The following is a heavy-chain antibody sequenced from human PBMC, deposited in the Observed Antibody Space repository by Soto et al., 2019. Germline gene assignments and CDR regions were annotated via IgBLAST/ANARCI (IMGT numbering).Heavy chain of an antibody. D-gene: IGHD1-7*01. CDR1: GGSISSYY. CDR2: IYYSGST. J-gene: IGHJ5*02. Sequence: PSETLSFTCTVSGGSISSYYWSWIRQPPGKGLEWIGYIYYSGSTNYNPSLKSRVTISVDTSKNQFSLKLSSVTAADTAVYYCANTILLTGTKSNWFDPWGQGTLGTVSS. CDR3: ANTILLTGTKSNWFDP. V-gene: IGHV4-59*01.